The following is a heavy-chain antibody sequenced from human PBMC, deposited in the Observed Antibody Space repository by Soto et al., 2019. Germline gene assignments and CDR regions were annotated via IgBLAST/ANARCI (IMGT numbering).Heavy chain of an antibody. CDR2: IRSKAYGGTT. CDR3: TRDHERIAAVPPEN. Sequence: PGGSLRLSCTASGFTFGDYAMSWFRQAPGKGLEWVGFIRSKAYGGTTEYAASVKGSFTISRDVSKSIAYLQMNSLKTEDTAVYYCTRDHERIAAVPPENWGQGTLVTVSS. J-gene: IGHJ4*02. V-gene: IGHV3-49*03. D-gene: IGHD6-13*01. CDR1: GFTFGDYA.